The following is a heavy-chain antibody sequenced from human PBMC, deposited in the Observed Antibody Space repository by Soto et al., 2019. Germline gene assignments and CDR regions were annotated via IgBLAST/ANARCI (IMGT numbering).Heavy chain of an antibody. CDR2: ISWNSGSI. Sequence: EVQLVESGGGLVQPGRSLRLSCAASGFTFDDYAMHWVRQAPGKGLEWVSGISWNSGSIGYADSVKGRFTISRDNAKNSLYLQMNSLRAEDTALYYCAKDNKLTGDYYFDYWGQGTLVTVSS. CDR1: GFTFDDYA. V-gene: IGHV3-9*01. CDR3: AKDNKLTGDYYFDY. D-gene: IGHD7-27*01. J-gene: IGHJ4*02.